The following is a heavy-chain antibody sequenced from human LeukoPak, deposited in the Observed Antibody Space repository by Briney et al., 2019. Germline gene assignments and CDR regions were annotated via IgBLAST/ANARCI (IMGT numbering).Heavy chain of an antibody. D-gene: IGHD2-8*01. CDR3: GAEYCTNGVCPFQH. J-gene: IGHJ1*01. CDR2: TYYRSKWYN. Sequence: SQTLSLTCAISGDSVSSNSAAWNWIRQSPSRGLEWLGRTYYRSKWYNEYAVSVKSRITINPDTSKNQFTLKLSSVTAADTAVYYCGAEYCTNGVCPFQHWGQGTLVTVSS. V-gene: IGHV6-1*01. CDR1: GDSVSSNSAA.